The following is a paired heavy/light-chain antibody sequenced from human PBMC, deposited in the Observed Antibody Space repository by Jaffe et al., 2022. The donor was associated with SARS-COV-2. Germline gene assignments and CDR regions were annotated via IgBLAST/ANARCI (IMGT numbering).Heavy chain of an antibody. CDR1: GYTFTSYG. D-gene: IGHD3-22*01. V-gene: IGHV1-18*01. CDR2: ISGYDGYT. CDR3: ARDFPRLYDSGAYYYDH. J-gene: IGHJ5*02. Sequence: QVQLLQSGAEVKKPGASVRVSCKASGYTFTSYGVSWVRQAPGQGLEWMGWISGYDGYTNYTQKFQGRVSMTIDTSTSTAYLELRSLRSDDTAVYYCARDFPRLYDSGAYYYDHWGQGTLVTVSS.
Light chain of an antibody. V-gene: IGKV1-16*02. CDR3: QQYYSYPRT. CDR1: QGISNY. J-gene: IGKJ2*01. Sequence: DIQMTQSPSSLSASVGDSVTITCRASQGISNYLAWFQQKPGKAPKTLIYAASYLQSGVPSKFSGSGSGTDFTLTVSSLQPEDFATYYCQQYYSYPRTFGQGTKLEIK. CDR2: AAS.